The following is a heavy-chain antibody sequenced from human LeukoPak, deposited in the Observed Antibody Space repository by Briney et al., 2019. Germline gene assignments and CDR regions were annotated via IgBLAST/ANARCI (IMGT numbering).Heavy chain of an antibody. J-gene: IGHJ6*03. D-gene: IGHD5-24*01. CDR3: AREGRYRYGYNEYHSYMDI. CDR1: GGSLSSYY. CDR2: IYYSGST. V-gene: IGHV4-59*01. Sequence: SETLSLTCTVSGGSLSSYYWSWIRQPPGKGLEWIGYIYYSGSTIYTPPLKSRVTIPVDTSNNQYSLKLSSVTAAETAVYYCAREGRYRYGYNEYHSYMDIWGKGTTVTVSS.